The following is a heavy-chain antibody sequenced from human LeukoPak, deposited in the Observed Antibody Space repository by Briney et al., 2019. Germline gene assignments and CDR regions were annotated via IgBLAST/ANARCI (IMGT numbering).Heavy chain of an antibody. J-gene: IGHJ3*02. CDR3: ARRNDYGAQNDPFDI. V-gene: IGHV5-51*01. CDR1: GYIFTSYW. CDR2: IYPGDSDT. Sequence: GESLKISCKGSGYIFTSYWIGWVRQLPGKGLEWTVIIYPGDSDTRYNPSFQSQGTISADKSISTTYQQWSSMKASDTTMDYYARRNDYGAQNDPFDIWGQGTMVTVSS. D-gene: IGHD4-17*01.